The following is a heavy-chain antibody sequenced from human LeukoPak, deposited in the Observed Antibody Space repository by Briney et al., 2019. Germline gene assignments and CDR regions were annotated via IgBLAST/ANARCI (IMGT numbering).Heavy chain of an antibody. CDR1: GGSISSSSYY. J-gene: IGHJ4*02. CDR3: AKCLDFDWLLSD. D-gene: IGHD3-9*01. CDR2: IYYSGST. Sequence: SETLSLTCTVSGGSISSSSYYWGWIRQPPGKGLEWIGSIYYSGSTYYNPSLKSRVTISVDTSKNQFSLKLSSVTAADTAVYYCAKCLDFDWLLSDWGQGTLVTVSS. V-gene: IGHV4-39*07.